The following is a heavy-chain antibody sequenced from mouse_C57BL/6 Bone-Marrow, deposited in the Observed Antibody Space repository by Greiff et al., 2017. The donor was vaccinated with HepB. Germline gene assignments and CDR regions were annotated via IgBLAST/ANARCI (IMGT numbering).Heavy chain of an antibody. Sequence: QVQLQQSGAELMKPGASVKLSCKATGYTFTGYWIEWVKQRPGHGLEWIGEILPGSGSTNYNEKFKGKATFTADTSSYTAYMQLSSLTTEDSAIYYCASQGGSFNWAWFAYWGQGTLVTVSA. CDR1: GYTFTGYW. J-gene: IGHJ3*01. D-gene: IGHD4-1*02. CDR2: ILPGSGST. V-gene: IGHV1-9*01. CDR3: ASQGGSFNWAWFAY.